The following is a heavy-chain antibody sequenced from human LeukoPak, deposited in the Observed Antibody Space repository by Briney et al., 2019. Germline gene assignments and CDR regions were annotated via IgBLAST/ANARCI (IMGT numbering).Heavy chain of an antibody. CDR3: ARGIRSWDAFDM. V-gene: IGHV3-33*01. CDR2: IWYDGSNK. CDR1: GFTFSSYG. D-gene: IGHD6-13*01. Sequence: GRSLRLSCAASGFTFSSYGMHWVRQAPGKGLEWVAVIWYDGSNKFYADSVKGRYTISRDNSKNTLYLQMNSLRAEDTAVYYCARGIRSWDAFDMWGQGTMVTVSS. J-gene: IGHJ3*02.